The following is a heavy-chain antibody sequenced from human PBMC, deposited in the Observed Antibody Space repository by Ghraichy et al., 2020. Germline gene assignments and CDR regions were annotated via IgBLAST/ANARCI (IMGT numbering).Heavy chain of an antibody. Sequence: GGSLRLSCSASGFTFSSYAMHWVRQAPGKGLEYVSAISSNGGSTYYADSVKGRFTISRDNSKNTLYLQMSSLRAEDTAVYYCVKDENRVRGMEIAVAPFDYWGQGTLVTVSS. CDR1: GFTFSSYA. J-gene: IGHJ4*02. CDR2: ISSNGGST. V-gene: IGHV3-64D*06. D-gene: IGHD6-19*01. CDR3: VKDENRVRGMEIAVAPFDY.